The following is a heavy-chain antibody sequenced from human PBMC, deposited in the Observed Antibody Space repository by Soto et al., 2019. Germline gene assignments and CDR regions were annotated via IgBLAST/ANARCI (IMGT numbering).Heavy chain of an antibody. J-gene: IGHJ4*02. CDR3: TPNLPGIAVAGDFDY. V-gene: IGHV3-73*01. CDR1: GFTFSGSA. CDR2: IRSKANSYAT. D-gene: IGHD6-19*01. Sequence: PGGSLRLSCAASGFTFSGSAMHWVRQASGKGLEWVGRIRSKANSYATAYAASVKGRFTISRDDSKNTAYLQMNSLKTEDTAVYYCTPNLPGIAVAGDFDYRGQGTLVTVSS.